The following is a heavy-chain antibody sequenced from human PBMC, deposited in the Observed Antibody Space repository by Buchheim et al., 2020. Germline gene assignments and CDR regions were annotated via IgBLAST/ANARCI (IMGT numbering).Heavy chain of an antibody. V-gene: IGHV3-74*01. D-gene: IGHD6-25*01. Sequence: EMQLVESGGGSVQPGGSLRLSCDASGFTFRTYWMHWVRQRPGAGLVWVSRINLDGSVTSYADSVKGRFTVSRDNAKHALYLEMSSLRAEDTAVYYCARDLTSGWARYFDLWGRGTL. CDR2: INLDGSVT. CDR3: ARDLTSGWARYFDL. CDR1: GFTFRTYW. J-gene: IGHJ2*01.